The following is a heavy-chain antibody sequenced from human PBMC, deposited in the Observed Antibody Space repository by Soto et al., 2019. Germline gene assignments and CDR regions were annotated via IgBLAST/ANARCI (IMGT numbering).Heavy chain of an antibody. V-gene: IGHV3-33*01. J-gene: IGHJ4*01. CDR1: GFTFSTYG. Sequence: GGSLRLSCAASGFTFSTYGMNWVRQAPGKGLEWVAVIWSDGSDKYYADSVKGRFTISRDNSKNTLYLQMNSLRVEDTAVYSCASLPTSDTTVDYWGHGTLVPSPQ. CDR3: ASLPTSDTTVDY. CDR2: IWSDGSDK. D-gene: IGHD2-2*01.